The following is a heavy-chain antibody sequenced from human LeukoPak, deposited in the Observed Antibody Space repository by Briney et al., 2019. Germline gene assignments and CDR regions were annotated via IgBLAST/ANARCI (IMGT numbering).Heavy chain of an antibody. J-gene: IGHJ4*02. CDR2: MQYDGSVK. CDR1: GFTFSNYG. D-gene: IGHD6-19*01. CDR3: IVYSSGWQ. Sequence: GGSLRLSCAASGFTFSNYGTHWVRQAPGKGLEWVTFMQYDGSVKFYADSVKGRFTISRDNAKNTLYLQMDSLRAEDTAVYYCIVYSSGWQWGQGTLVTVSS. V-gene: IGHV3-30*02.